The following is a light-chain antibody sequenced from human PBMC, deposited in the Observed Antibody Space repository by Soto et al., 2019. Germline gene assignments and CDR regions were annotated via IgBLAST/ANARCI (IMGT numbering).Light chain of an antibody. V-gene: IGKV3-20*01. CDR1: QSVSSSY. CDR2: GAS. Sequence: EIVLTQSPGTLSLSPGERATLSCRASQSVSSSYLAWYQQKPGQAPRLLIYGASSRATGIPDRFSGSGSGTDFTLTISRLEPEDVAVYDCQQYDSSPRTFGQGTKVEIK. J-gene: IGKJ1*01. CDR3: QQYDSSPRT.